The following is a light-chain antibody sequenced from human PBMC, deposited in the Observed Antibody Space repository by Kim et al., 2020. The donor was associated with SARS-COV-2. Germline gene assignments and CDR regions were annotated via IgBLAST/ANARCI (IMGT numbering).Light chain of an antibody. CDR3: QQFDDMPLT. V-gene: IGKV1-33*01. J-gene: IGKJ4*01. CDR2: DAS. CDR1: QDIHNY. Sequence: SASVGDRVTITCQASQDIHNYLNWYQQTPGSAPKLLIYDASKLKTGVPSRFSGGGSRTVFTFTISSLQPEDVATYYCQQFDDMPLTFGGGTKVEI.